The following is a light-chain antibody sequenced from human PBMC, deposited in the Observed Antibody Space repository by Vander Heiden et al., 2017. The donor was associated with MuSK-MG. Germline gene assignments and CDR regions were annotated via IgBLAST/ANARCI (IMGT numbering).Light chain of an antibody. CDR1: ELGHNY. J-gene: IGLJ3*02. CDR3: QAWDGSTAHWV. Sequence: SYEPTQPPSLSVSPGQTASITCSGDELGHNYACWYQQKPGQSPVLVIYHDNKRPSGIPERFSGSNSGNTATLTISGTQAMDEADYYCQAWDGSTAHWVFGGGTKLTVL. CDR2: HDN. V-gene: IGLV3-1*01.